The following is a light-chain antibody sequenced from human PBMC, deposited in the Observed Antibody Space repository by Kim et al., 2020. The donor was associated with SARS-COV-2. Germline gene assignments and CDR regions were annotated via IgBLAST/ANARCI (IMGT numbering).Light chain of an antibody. CDR3: TSYAGSNNLDV. CDR2: EVN. J-gene: IGLJ1*01. CDR1: SSDIGAYKY. V-gene: IGLV2-8*01. Sequence: QSVTISCTGTSSDIGAYKYVSWYQQHPGKAPKLMIYEVNRRPSGVPERFSGSKSGNTASLTVSGLQAEDEADYYCTSYAGSNNLDVFGTGTKVTVL.